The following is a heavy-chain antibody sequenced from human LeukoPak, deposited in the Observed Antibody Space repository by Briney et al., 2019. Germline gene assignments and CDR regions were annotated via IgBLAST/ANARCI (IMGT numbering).Heavy chain of an antibody. Sequence: GGSLRLSCAASGFTFSSYNMNWVRQAPGKGLEWVSSITSSSRYIYYADSVKGRFTISRDNAKSSLYLQMNSLRAEDTAVYYCARDPYSGSYGDYYYYYMDVWGKGTTVTISS. CDR3: ARDPYSGSYGDYYYYYMDV. D-gene: IGHD1-26*01. CDR2: ITSSSRYI. V-gene: IGHV3-21*01. CDR1: GFTFSSYN. J-gene: IGHJ6*03.